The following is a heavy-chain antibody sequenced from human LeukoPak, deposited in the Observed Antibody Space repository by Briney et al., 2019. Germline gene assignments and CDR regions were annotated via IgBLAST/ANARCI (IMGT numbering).Heavy chain of an antibody. V-gene: IGHV1-69*05. Sequence: SVKVSCKASGGTFSSYAISWVRHAPGQGLEWMGRIIPIFGTANYAQKFQGRVTITTDESTSTAYMELSSLRSEDTAVYYCARDGGYSYGLYFDYWGQGTLVTVSS. CDR2: IIPIFGTA. J-gene: IGHJ4*02. D-gene: IGHD5-18*01. CDR1: GGTFSSYA. CDR3: ARDGGYSYGLYFDY.